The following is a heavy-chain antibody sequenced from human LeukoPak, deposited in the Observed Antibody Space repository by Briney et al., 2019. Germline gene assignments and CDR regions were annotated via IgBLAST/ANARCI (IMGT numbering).Heavy chain of an antibody. V-gene: IGHV3-30*04. CDR3: ARSRSSSGEFDY. CDR1: GYTFTSYA. Sequence: SCKASGYTFTSYAMHWVRQAPGKGLEWVAVISYDGSNKYYADSVKGRFTISRENSKNTLYLQMNSLRAEDTAVYYCARSRSSSGEFDYWGQGTLVTVSS. J-gene: IGHJ4*02. CDR2: ISYDGSNK. D-gene: IGHD6-6*01.